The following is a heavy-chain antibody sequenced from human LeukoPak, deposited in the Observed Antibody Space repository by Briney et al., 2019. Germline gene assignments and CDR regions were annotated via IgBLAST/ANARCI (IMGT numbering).Heavy chain of an antibody. V-gene: IGHV3-30*18. CDR3: AKDSVDDGYNLDY. Sequence: GGSLRLSCAASGFTFSSYNMNWVRQAPGKGLEWVAVISYDGSNKYYADSVKGRFTISRDNSKNTLYLQMNSLRAEDTAVYYCAKDSVDDGYNLDYWGQGTLVTVSS. CDR1: GFTFSSYN. J-gene: IGHJ4*02. CDR2: ISYDGSNK. D-gene: IGHD5-24*01.